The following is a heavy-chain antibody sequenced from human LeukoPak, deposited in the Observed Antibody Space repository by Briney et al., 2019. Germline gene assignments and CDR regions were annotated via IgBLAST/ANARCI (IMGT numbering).Heavy chain of an antibody. D-gene: IGHD1-26*01. CDR2: IKSKTDGGTT. CDR1: GFTFSNAW. CDR3: TTEAYSVWEPYPRLDY. J-gene: IGHJ4*02. Sequence: KSGGSLRLSCAASGFTFSNAWMSWVRQAPGKGLEWVGRIKSKTDGGTTDYAAPVKGRFTISRDDSRNTLYLQMNSLKTEDTAVYYCTTEAYSVWEPYPRLDYWGQGTLVTVSS. V-gene: IGHV3-15*01.